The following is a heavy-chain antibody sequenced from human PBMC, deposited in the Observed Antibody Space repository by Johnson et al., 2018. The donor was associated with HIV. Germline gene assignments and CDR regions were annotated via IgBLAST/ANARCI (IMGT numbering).Heavy chain of an antibody. D-gene: IGHD1-7*01. CDR3: ARESRAGLELRGHAFDI. CDR1: GFTFSNAW. V-gene: IGHV3-30-3*01. Sequence: AASGFTFSNAWMSWVRQAPGKGLEWVAVISYDGSNKYYADSVKGRFTISRDNAKNSLYLQMNSLRAEDTAVYYCARESRAGLELRGHAFDIWGQGTMVTVSS. J-gene: IGHJ3*02. CDR2: ISYDGSNK.